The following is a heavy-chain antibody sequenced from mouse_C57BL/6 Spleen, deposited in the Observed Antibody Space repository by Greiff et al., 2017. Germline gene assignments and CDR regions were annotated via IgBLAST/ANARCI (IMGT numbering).Heavy chain of an antibody. V-gene: IGHV1-82*01. CDR3: ARAADYGSKDY. Sequence: VQLVESGPELVKPGASVKISCKASGYAFSSSWMHWVKQRPGKGLEWIGRIYPGDGDTNYNGKFKGKATLTADKSSSTAYMQLSSLTSEDSAVYLWARAADYGSKDYWGQGTTLTVSS. CDR1: GYAFSSSW. J-gene: IGHJ2*01. CDR2: IYPGDGDT. D-gene: IGHD1-1*01.